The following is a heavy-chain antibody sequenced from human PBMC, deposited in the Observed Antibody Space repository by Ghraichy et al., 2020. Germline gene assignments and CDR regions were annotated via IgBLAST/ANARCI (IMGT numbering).Heavy chain of an antibody. CDR2: IYYSGST. Sequence: SEPLSLTCTVSGGSISSYYWSWIRQPPGKGLEWIGYIYYSGSTNYNPSLKSRVTISVHTSKNQFSLKLSSVTAADTAVYYCARSSSSTSCRFDPWGQGTLVTVSS. J-gene: IGHJ5*02. V-gene: IGHV4-59*01. CDR1: GGSISSYY. D-gene: IGHD2-2*01. CDR3: ARSSSSTSCRFDP.